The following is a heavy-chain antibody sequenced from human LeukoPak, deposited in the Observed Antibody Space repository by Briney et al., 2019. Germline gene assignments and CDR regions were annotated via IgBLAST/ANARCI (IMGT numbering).Heavy chain of an antibody. V-gene: IGHV3-11*01. D-gene: IGHD3-22*01. CDR2: ISSSGSTI. CDR3: ARGEKYYYDSSGADY. J-gene: IGHJ4*02. CDR1: GFTFSDYY. Sequence: GGSLRLSCAASGFTFSDYYMSWIHQAPGKGLEWVSYISSSGSTIYYADSVKGRFTISRDNAKNSLYLQMNSLRAEGTAVYYCARGEKYYYDSSGADYWGQGTLVTVSS.